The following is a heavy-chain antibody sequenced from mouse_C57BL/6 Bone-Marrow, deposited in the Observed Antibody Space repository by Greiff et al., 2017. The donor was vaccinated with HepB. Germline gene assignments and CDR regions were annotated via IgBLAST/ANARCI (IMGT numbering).Heavy chain of an antibody. CDR3: VRHGNYTMDY. D-gene: IGHD2-1*01. J-gene: IGHJ4*01. V-gene: IGHV10-1*01. Sequence: DVKLVESGGGLVQPKGSLKLSCAASGFSFNTYAMNWVRQAPGKGLEWVARIRSKSNNYATYYADSVKDRFTISRDDSESMLYLQMNNLKTEDTAMYYCVRHGNYTMDYWGQGTSVTVSS. CDR1: GFSFNTYA. CDR2: IRSKSNNYAT.